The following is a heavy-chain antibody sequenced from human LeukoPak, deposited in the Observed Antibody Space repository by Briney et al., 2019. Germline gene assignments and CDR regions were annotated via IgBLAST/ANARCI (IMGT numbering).Heavy chain of an antibody. CDR1: GFTFSDHG. CDR3: VSERKGYYYGSGSYYDFDN. Sequence: GGSLRLSCAASGFTFSDHGLSWVRQAPGKGLEWVSVISGNGAFTYYADSVKGRFTISRDNSKNTVYLQMNSLRAEDTAVYYCVSERKGYYYGSGSYYDFDNWGQGTLVTVSS. J-gene: IGHJ4*02. D-gene: IGHD3-10*01. V-gene: IGHV3-23*01. CDR2: ISGNGAFT.